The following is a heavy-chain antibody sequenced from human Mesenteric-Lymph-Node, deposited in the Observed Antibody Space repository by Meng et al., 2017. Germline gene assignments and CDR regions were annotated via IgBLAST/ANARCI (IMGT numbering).Heavy chain of an antibody. CDR1: GFTFSSYA. J-gene: IGHJ4*02. V-gene: IGHV3-23*01. Sequence: GESLKISCAASGFTFSSYAMSWVRQAPGKGLEWVSAISGSGGSTYYADSVKGRFTISRDNSKNTLYLQMNSLRAEDTAVYYCAKGLLLDYYDSSGYFGLGYWGQGTLVTVSS. CDR3: AKGLLLDYYDSSGYFGLGY. D-gene: IGHD3-22*01. CDR2: ISGSGGST.